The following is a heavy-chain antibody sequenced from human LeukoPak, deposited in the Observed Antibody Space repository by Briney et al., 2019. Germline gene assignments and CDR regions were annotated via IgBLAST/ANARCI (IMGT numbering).Heavy chain of an antibody. CDR3: AKGGGSSCYSPSDY. CDR2: MSGSGTDT. Sequence: PGGSLRLSCGGSGFTFSSYAMSWVPQAPGKGLEWVSAMSGSGTDTFYANSVKGRFTISRDNPKNTLYLQMNSLRAEDTAVYYCAKGGGSSCYSPSDYWGQGTLVTVSS. J-gene: IGHJ4*02. D-gene: IGHD2-15*01. CDR1: GFTFSSYA. V-gene: IGHV3-23*01.